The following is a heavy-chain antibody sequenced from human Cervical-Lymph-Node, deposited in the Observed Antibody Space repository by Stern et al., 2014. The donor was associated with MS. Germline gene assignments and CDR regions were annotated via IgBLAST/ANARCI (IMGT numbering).Heavy chain of an antibody. D-gene: IGHD1/OR15-1a*01. CDR2: ISGNTRTK. CDR1: GFTFTSYG. V-gene: IGHV3-48*02. Sequence: EVQLVESGGGLVQPGGSLRLSCAASGFTFTSYGMNWVRQAPGKGPEWISYISGNTRTKFEANSLKGRFTISRDNAKNSLYLQMSSLRDEDTAVYYCVRDTNTWYFDSWGQGTLVTVSS. J-gene: IGHJ4*02. CDR3: VRDTNTWYFDS.